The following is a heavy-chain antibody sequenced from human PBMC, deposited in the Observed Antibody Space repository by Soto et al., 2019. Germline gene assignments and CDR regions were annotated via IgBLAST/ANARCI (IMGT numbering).Heavy chain of an antibody. J-gene: IGHJ4*02. CDR2: IKSKTDGGTT. CDR3: TTDRGYSSGWRLDY. D-gene: IGHD6-19*01. V-gene: IGHV3-15*01. Sequence: GGSLRLSCAASGFTFSNAWMSWVRQAPGKGLEWVGRIKSKTDGGTTDYAAPVKGRFTISREDSKNTLYLQMNSLKTEDTAVYYCTTDRGYSSGWRLDYWGQGTLVTVSS. CDR1: GFTFSNAW.